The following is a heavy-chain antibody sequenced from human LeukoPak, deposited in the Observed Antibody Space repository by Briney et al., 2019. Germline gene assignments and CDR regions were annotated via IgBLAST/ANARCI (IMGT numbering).Heavy chain of an antibody. D-gene: IGHD3-10*01. Sequence: PGGSLRLSCAASGFTFSSYGMNWVRQAPGKGLEWVSFISSSSSYIYYADSVKGRFTISRDNAKNLLYLQMNSLRAEDTAVYYCARGPYGSGSYSTHFDYWGQGTLVTVSS. V-gene: IGHV3-21*01. J-gene: IGHJ4*02. CDR1: GFTFSSYG. CDR3: ARGPYGSGSYSTHFDY. CDR2: ISSSSSYI.